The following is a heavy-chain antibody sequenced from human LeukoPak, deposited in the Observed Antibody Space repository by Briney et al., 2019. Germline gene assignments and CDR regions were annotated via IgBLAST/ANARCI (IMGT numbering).Heavy chain of an antibody. CDR1: GGSFTDYY. CDR3: ARERDRRATSYQSPLEH. Sequence: PSETLSLTCAVYGGSFTDYYWSWVRQPPGKGLEWIGEINHSEGTNYNPSLKSRVTISIDTSKNRFSLKLSSVTAADTAVYFCARERDRRATSYQSPLEHWGQGTLVTVPS. CDR2: INHSEGT. J-gene: IGHJ4*02. D-gene: IGHD1-1*01. V-gene: IGHV4-34*01.